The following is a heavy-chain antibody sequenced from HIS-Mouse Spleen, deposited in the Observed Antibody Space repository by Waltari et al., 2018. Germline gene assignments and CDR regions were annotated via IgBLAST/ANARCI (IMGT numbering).Heavy chain of an antibody. CDR1: GFTFSSFS. Sequence: EVQLLSSGGGLVQPGVSLTVSCAASGFTFSSFSTSWARQAPGEGLGWVSAISGSGGSTYYGDSVKGRFTIPRDNSKNTLYLQMNSLRDEDTAVYYCAKDKYSSGWFSNWFDPWGQGTLVTVSS. CDR3: AKDKYSSGWFSNWFDP. D-gene: IGHD6-19*01. CDR2: ISGSGGST. V-gene: IGHV3-23*01. J-gene: IGHJ5*02.